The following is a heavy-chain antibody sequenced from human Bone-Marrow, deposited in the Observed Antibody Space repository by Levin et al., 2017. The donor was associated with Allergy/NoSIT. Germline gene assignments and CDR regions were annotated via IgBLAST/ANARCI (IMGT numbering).Heavy chain of an antibody. CDR2: SYSSGDT. CDR1: GGSISSGSHY. V-gene: IGHV4-61*02. CDR3: ARERYCSGASCYPLRHAFEV. J-gene: IGHJ3*01. D-gene: IGHD2-15*01. Sequence: SETLSLTCTVSGGSISSGSHYWSWVRQPAGKGLQWIGRSYSSGDTTYNPALETRVTISLDTTKTQVPLKLKSVTAADSAVYYCARERYCSGASCYPLRHAFEVWGQGTMVSVSS.